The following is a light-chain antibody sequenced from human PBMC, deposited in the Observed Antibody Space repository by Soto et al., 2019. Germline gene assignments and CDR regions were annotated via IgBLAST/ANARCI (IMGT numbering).Light chain of an antibody. CDR3: QQYGSSPIT. CDR1: LSVRSSY. CDR2: GA. J-gene: IGKJ5*01. Sequence: EIVLTQSPGTLSLSPGERATLSCRASLSVRSSYLAWYQQRPGQPPRLLMDGATRATGIPDRFSGSGSGTDFTPTISSLEPEDFAVYYCQQYGSSPITFGQGTRLDIK. V-gene: IGKV3-20*01.